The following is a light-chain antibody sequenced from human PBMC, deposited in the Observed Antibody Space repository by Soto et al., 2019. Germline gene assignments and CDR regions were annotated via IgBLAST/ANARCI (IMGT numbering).Light chain of an antibody. CDR3: SSYTTSNTPVV. CDR1: SSDVGAYDY. CDR2: EVS. Sequence: QSALTQPASVSGSPGQSITISCTGTSSDVGAYDYVSWYQQHPGKAPKLMIYEVSNRPSGVSNRFSGSKSGNTASLTISGLQAEDEADYYCSSYTTSNTPVVIGGGTKVTVL. J-gene: IGLJ2*01. V-gene: IGLV2-14*01.